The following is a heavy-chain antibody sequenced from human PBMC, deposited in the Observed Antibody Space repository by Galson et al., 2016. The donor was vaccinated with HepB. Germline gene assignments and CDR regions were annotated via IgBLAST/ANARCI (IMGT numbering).Heavy chain of an antibody. CDR3: ARVESHGGNPL. Sequence: SLRLSCAGSGFTVSSTDMSWVRQAPGKGLEWVSLIFSGGGTYYTDSVNGRFITSRDNFENTLFIQMNSLTVEGTAVYYCARVESHGGNPLWGQGTLVTVSS. J-gene: IGHJ4*02. V-gene: IGHV3-53*01. CDR2: IFSGGGT. D-gene: IGHD4-23*01. CDR1: GFTVSSTD.